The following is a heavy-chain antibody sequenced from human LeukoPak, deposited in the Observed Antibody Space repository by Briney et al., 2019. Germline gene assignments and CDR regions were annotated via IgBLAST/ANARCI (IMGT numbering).Heavy chain of an antibody. CDR3: AREPAGVRSGSYYRHFDY. V-gene: IGHV4-38-2*02. CDR2: IYHSGST. J-gene: IGHJ4*02. Sequence: SETLSLTCTVSGYSISSGYYWGWIRQPPGKGLEWIGSIYHSGSTYYNPSLKSRVTISVDTSKNQFSLKLSSVTAADTAVYYCAREPAGVRSGSYYRHFDYWGQGTLVTVSS. CDR1: GYSISSGYY. D-gene: IGHD3-10*01.